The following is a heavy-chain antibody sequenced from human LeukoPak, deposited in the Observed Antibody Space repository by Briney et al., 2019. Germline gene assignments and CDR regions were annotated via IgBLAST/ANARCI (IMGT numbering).Heavy chain of an antibody. Sequence: RASVKVSCKASGGTFSSYAISWVRQAPGQGLEWMGGIIPIFGTANYAQKFQGRVTITTDESTSTAYMELSSLRSEDTAVYYCARGVNGDYYYYYMDVWGKGTTVTVSS. CDR1: GGTFSSYA. V-gene: IGHV1-69*05. J-gene: IGHJ6*03. CDR2: IIPIFGTA. CDR3: ARGVNGDYYYYYMDV. D-gene: IGHD5/OR15-5a*01.